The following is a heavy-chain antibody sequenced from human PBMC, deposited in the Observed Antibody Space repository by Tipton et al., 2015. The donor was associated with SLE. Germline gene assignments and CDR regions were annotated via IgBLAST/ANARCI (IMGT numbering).Heavy chain of an antibody. CDR1: SGSINSGRFY. CDR2: IYNSGST. V-gene: IGHV4-61*09. Sequence: TLSLTCKVSSGSINSGRFYWSWIRQPAGKGLEWIVHIYNSGSTNYNPSLKSRVTISVDTSKNQFSLKLSSVTAADTAVYYCARDALLHYDSSGSGAFDIWGQGTMVTFS. D-gene: IGHD3-22*01. CDR3: ARDALLHYDSSGSGAFDI. J-gene: IGHJ3*02.